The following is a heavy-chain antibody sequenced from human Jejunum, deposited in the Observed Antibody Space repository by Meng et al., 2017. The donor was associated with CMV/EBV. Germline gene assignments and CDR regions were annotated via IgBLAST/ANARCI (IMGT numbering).Heavy chain of an antibody. J-gene: IGHJ4*02. CDR3: ARSGINDYGFFDY. Sequence: KVCGDNFRSYVINWMRQAPGQGLEWLGWIRGSNGDTDYGKRLQGRITMTQDTSTSTAYMELTSLRSDDTAVYYCARSGINDYGFFDYWGQGSLVTVSS. V-gene: IGHV1-18*01. CDR2: IRGSNGDT. D-gene: IGHD4/OR15-4a*01. CDR1: GDNFRSYV.